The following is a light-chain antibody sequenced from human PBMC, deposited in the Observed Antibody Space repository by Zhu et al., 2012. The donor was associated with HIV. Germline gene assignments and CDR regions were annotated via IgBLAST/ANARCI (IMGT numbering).Light chain of an antibody. J-gene: IGKJ4*01. CDR3: QQFNTYPLT. CDR2: PAS. Sequence: DIQLTHSPSFLSASVGDRVTITCRASQDISIYLAWYQQKPGKAPKLLIYPASALQSGVPSRFSGSRSGTELTLTISSLQPEDFGTYYCQQFNTYPLTFGGGTKVEIK. CDR1: QDISIY. V-gene: IGKV1-9*01.